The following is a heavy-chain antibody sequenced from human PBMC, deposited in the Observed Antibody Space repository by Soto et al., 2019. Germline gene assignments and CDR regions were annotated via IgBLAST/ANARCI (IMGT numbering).Heavy chain of an antibody. CDR2: ISYDGSNK. J-gene: IGHJ4*02. Sequence: GGSLRLSCAASGFTFSSYGMHWVRQAPGKGLEWVAVISYDGSNKYYADSVKGRFTISRDNSKNTLYLQMNSLRAEDTAVYYCAKDRRDYDFWSGYSSSDYWGQGTLVTVSS. CDR1: GFTFSSYG. D-gene: IGHD3-3*01. CDR3: AKDRRDYDFWSGYSSSDY. V-gene: IGHV3-30*18.